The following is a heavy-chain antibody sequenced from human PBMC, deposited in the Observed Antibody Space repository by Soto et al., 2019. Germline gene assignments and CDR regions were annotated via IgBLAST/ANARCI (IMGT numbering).Heavy chain of an antibody. Sequence: QVQLVQSGAEVKKPGASVKVSCKASGYSFTSYGINWVRQAPGQGLEWMGWINTYDGNTNHAQKFQGRVTITTDTSPTTAYMELRSLSSDNPAVYYCAASQQFDYWGQGTLVTVSS. CDR1: GYSFTSYG. D-gene: IGHD6-13*01. V-gene: IGHV1-18*01. CDR2: INTYDGNT. J-gene: IGHJ4*02. CDR3: AASQQFDY.